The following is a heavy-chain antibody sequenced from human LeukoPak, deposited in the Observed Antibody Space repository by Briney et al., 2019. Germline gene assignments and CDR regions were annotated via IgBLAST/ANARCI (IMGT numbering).Heavy chain of an antibody. CDR1: GHTFTNYD. CDR3: ARGAGSCSSTSCSLGY. D-gene: IGHD2-2*01. J-gene: IGHJ4*02. V-gene: IGHV1-8*03. Sequence: GASVKVSCKASGHTFTNYDINWVRQATGQGLEWMGWMNPNSGNTGYAQKFQGRVTITRNTSISTAYMELSSLRSEDTAVYYCARGAGSCSSTSCSLGYWGQGTLVTVSS. CDR2: MNPNSGNT.